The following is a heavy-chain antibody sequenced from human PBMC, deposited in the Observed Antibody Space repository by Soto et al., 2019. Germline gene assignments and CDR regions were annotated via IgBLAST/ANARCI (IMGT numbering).Heavy chain of an antibody. D-gene: IGHD2-2*01. V-gene: IGHV1-18*01. CDR3: ARTGYCSSTSCYAWYHSYGMDV. Sequence: ASVKVSCKASGYTFTSYGISWVRQAPGQGLEWMGWISAYNGNTNYAQKLQGRVTMTTDTSTSTAYMELRSLRSDDTAVYYCARTGYCSSTSCYAWYHSYGMDVWGQGTTVTVSS. CDR2: ISAYNGNT. J-gene: IGHJ6*02. CDR1: GYTFTSYG.